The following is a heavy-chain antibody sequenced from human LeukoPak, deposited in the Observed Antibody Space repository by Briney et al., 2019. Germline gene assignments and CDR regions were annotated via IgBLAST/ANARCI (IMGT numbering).Heavy chain of an antibody. Sequence: GASVKVSCKASGYTYTGYYMHWVRQAPGQGLEWMGWINPNSGGTNYAQKFQGRVTMTRDTSIGTAYTELTRLRSDDTAVYYCANSGGEEDDAFDIWGQGTMVTVSS. D-gene: IGHD2-15*01. CDR1: GYTYTGYY. CDR3: ANSGGEEDDAFDI. J-gene: IGHJ3*02. CDR2: INPNSGGT. V-gene: IGHV1-2*02.